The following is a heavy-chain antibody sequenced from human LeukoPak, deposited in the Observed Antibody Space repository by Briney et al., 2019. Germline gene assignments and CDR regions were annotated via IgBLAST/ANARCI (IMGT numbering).Heavy chain of an antibody. V-gene: IGHV3-21*01. CDR1: GFTFSSYS. CDR3: ARGERLGYYDSSGYYLRLGVVSY. J-gene: IGHJ4*02. D-gene: IGHD3-22*01. Sequence: PGGSLRLSCAASGFTFSSYSMNWVRQAPGKGLEWVSSISSSSSYIYYADSVKGRFTISRDNAKNSLYLQMNSLRAEDTAVYYCARGERLGYYDSSGYYLRLGVVSYWGQGTLVTVSS. CDR2: ISSSSSYI.